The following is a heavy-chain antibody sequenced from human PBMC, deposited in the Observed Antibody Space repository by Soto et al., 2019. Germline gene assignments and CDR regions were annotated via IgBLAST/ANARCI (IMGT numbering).Heavy chain of an antibody. CDR1: GFTFSDYY. J-gene: IGHJ6*02. D-gene: IGHD2-2*01. CDR2: ISSSGSTI. Sequence: PGGSLRLSCAASGFTFSDYYMSWIRQAPGKGLEWVSYISSSGSTIYYADSVKGRFTISRDNAKNSLYLQMNSLRAEDTAVYYCARGAYCSSTSCYHYYYYGMDVWGQGTTVTVSS. CDR3: ARGAYCSSTSCYHYYYYGMDV. V-gene: IGHV3-11*04.